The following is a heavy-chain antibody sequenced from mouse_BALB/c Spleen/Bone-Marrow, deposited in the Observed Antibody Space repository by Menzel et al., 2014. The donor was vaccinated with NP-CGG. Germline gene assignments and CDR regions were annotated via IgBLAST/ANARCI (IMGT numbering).Heavy chain of an antibody. CDR2: ISSYNGAT. D-gene: IGHD4-1*01. CDR1: SYSFTGYY. CDR3: ARSDWDGGYYFDY. Sequence: LVKTGASVKISCKASSYSFTGYYMHWVKQSHGKSLEWIGYISSYNGATSYNQKFKGKATFTVDTSSSTAYMQFNSLTSEDSAVYYCARSDWDGGYYFDYWGQGTTLTVSS. V-gene: IGHV1S34*01. J-gene: IGHJ2*01.